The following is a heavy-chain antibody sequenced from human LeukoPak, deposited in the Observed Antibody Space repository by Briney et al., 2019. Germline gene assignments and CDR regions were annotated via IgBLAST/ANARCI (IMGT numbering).Heavy chain of an antibody. CDR3: ASELGYCSSTSCSPHAFDI. V-gene: IGHV3-30*03. D-gene: IGHD2-2*01. Sequence: GALRLSCAASGFTFSSYGMHWVRQAPGKGLEWVAVISYDGSNKYYADSVKGRFTISRDNSKNTLYLQMNSLRAEDTAVYYCASELGYCSSTSCSPHAFDIWGQGTMVTVSS. CDR1: GFTFSSYG. CDR2: ISYDGSNK. J-gene: IGHJ3*02.